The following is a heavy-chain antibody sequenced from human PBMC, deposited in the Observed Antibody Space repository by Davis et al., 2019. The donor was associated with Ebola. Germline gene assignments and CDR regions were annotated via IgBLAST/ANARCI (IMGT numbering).Heavy chain of an antibody. CDR2: IYYNGNT. J-gene: IGHJ4*02. V-gene: IGHV4-30-4*08. CDR3: ASSLGGNYFDH. CDR1: GGSFSGYY. D-gene: IGHD4-23*01. Sequence: SETLSLTCAVYGGSFSGYYWSWIRQPPGKGLEWIAYIYYNGNTFFNPSLESRLTISVDTSKNQFSLTLNSVTAADTAIYYCASSLGGNYFDHWGQGTLVTVSS.